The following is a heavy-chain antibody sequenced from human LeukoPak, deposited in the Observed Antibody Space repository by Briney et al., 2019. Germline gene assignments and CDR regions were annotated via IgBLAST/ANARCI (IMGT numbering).Heavy chain of an antibody. Sequence: GGSVTVSCTASGFTFTSSAMQWVRQARGQRLEGIGWIIVGSGKTNYAQKFQERVTITRHMSTSTAYMELSSLRSEDTAVYYCAARTGDRYYYYYMDVWGKGTTVTVSS. D-gene: IGHD7-27*01. J-gene: IGHJ6*03. CDR1: GFTFTSSA. V-gene: IGHV1-58*02. CDR2: IIVGSGKT. CDR3: AARTGDRYYYYYMDV.